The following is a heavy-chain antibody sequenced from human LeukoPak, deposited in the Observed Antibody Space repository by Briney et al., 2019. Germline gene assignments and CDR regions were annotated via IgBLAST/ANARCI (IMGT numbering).Heavy chain of an antibody. D-gene: IGHD6-19*01. CDR3: ASGSGGFDY. Sequence: PGGSLRLSCAASGFTFSSYWMSWVRHTPGKGLEWVANIKQDGSEKYYVDSVKGRFTISRDDAKNSLYLQMNTLRAEDTAVYYCASGSGGFDYWGQGTLVTVSS. CDR1: GFTFSSYW. CDR2: IKQDGSEK. V-gene: IGHV3-7*01. J-gene: IGHJ4*02.